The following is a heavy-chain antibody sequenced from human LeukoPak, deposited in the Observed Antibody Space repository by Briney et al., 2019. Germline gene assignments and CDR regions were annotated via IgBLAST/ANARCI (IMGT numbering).Heavy chain of an antibody. D-gene: IGHD3-3*01. Sequence: GESLRISCKGSGYTFSSYWVGWVRQMPGKGLEWMGIIYPGDSDTRYSPSLQGQVTISVDTSIGTAYLQWSSLKASDTAIYYCARQNDFRLDYWGQGTLVTVSS. CDR1: GYTFSSYW. CDR2: IYPGDSDT. V-gene: IGHV5-51*01. CDR3: ARQNDFRLDY. J-gene: IGHJ4*02.